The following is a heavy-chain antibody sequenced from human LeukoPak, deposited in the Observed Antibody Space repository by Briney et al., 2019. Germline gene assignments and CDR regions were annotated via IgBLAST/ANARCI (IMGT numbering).Heavy chain of an antibody. CDR3: ARDLPGVEIATIVDY. CDR2: ISAYNGNT. D-gene: IGHD5-24*01. V-gene: IGHV1-18*01. CDR1: GYTFTSYG. J-gene: IGHJ4*02. Sequence: ASVKVSFKASGYTFTSYGISWVRQAPGQGLEWMGWISAYNGNTNYAQKLQGRVTMTTDTSTSTAYMELRSLRSDDTAVYYCARDLPGVEIATIVDYWGQGTLVTVSS.